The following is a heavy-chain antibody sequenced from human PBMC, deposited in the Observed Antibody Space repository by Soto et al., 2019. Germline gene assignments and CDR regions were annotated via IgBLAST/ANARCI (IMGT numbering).Heavy chain of an antibody. CDR3: AKDTGRGGGSVFDY. CDR1: GFIFSNYA. V-gene: IGHV3-23*01. Sequence: PGGSLRLSCAPSGFIFSNYAMSWVRQARGKGLEWVSAISGSGADTYYTESVKGRFTISRDNFKNTLYLQMNSLTAEETAVYYCAKDTGRGGGSVFDYWGQGTLVTVSS. D-gene: IGHD2-15*01. J-gene: IGHJ4*02. CDR2: ISGSGADT.